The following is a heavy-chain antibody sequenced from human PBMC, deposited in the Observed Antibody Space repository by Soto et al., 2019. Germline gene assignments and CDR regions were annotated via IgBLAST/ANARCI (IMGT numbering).Heavy chain of an antibody. J-gene: IGHJ4*01. CDR2: ISTDGSTI. D-gene: IGHD3-9*01. V-gene: IGHV3-74*03. CDR3: ARDPDNLNGTFDS. CDR1: GFNLGRYW. Sequence: EAQLEASGGGLVQPGGSLRLSCAASGFNLGRYWMHWVRQAPGKGLVWVSRISTDGSTIAYADSVKGRFTISRDNANNTLNLQMNILRAEDTGVYICARDPDNLNGTFDSWGHGTLVNVSS.